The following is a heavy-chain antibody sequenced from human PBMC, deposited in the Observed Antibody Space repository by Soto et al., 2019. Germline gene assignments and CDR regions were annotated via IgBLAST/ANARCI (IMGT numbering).Heavy chain of an antibody. D-gene: IGHD3-22*01. J-gene: IGHJ4*02. V-gene: IGHV1-2*04. CDR1: GYTFTGYY. CDR2: INPNSGGT. Sequence: ASVKVSCKASGYTFTGYYMHWVRQAPGQGLEWMGWINPNSGGTNYAQKFQGWVTMTRDTSISTAYMELSRLRSEDTAVYYCARDYYDSSGYYYEAADYWGQGTLVTVSS. CDR3: ARDYYDSSGYYYEAADY.